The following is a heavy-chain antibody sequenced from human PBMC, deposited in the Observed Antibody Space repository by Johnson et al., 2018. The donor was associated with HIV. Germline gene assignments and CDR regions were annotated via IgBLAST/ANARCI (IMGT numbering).Heavy chain of an antibody. CDR2: LKSRTYGETA. J-gene: IGHJ3*02. V-gene: IGHV3-15*01. CDR1: GFTFSSYD. Sequence: VHLVESGGGLVQPGGSLRLSCAASGFTFSSYDMHWVRQAPGKGLEWVGRLKSRTYGETADYAAPVKGRFTISRDDSKNTLYLQMNSLKTEDTALYYCTTDVPGGPYYNAFDIWGQGTMVTVSS. CDR3: TTDVPGGPYYNAFDI. D-gene: IGHD1-26*01.